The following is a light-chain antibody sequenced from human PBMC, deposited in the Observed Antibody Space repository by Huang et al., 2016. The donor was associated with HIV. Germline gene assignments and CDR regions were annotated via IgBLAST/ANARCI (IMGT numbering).Light chain of an antibody. CDR2: GAS. CDR3: QQYNDWPLFT. V-gene: IGKV3-15*01. J-gene: IGKJ3*01. CDR1: QSVSSN. Sequence: EIVMTQSPATLSVFPGERATLSCRASQSVSSNLAWYQQKPGQAPRLLIYGASTRATGIPARFSGSGSGTEFTLTISGLQSEDFAVYYCQQYNDWPLFTFGPGTKVDIK.